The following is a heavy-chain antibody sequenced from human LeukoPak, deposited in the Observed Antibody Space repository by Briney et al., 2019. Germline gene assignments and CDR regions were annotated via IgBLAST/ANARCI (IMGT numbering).Heavy chain of an antibody. CDR1: GGSISSYD. D-gene: IGHD3-22*01. J-gene: IGHJ3*02. Sequence: KPSETLSLTCTVSGGSISSYDWSWIRQPPGKGPEWVGYIYYGGSTNYNPSLKSRVTISVDTSKNQFSLQLNSVTPEDTAVYYCARVKRRGNYYDSSGYPRDDAFDIWGQGTMVTVSS. CDR2: IYYGGST. CDR3: ARVKRRGNYYDSSGYPRDDAFDI. V-gene: IGHV4-59*12.